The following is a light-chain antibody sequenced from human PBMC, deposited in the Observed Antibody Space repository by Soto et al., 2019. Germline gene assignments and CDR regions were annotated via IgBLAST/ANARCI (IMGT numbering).Light chain of an antibody. CDR1: SSNIGSNY. J-gene: IGLJ3*02. CDR3: GTWDNSLSLWV. V-gene: IGLV1-51*02. CDR2: ENN. Sequence: QSVLTQPPSLSAAPGQKVTISCSGSSSNIGSNYVSWYQHLPETAPKLLIYENNKRPSGIPDRFSGSKSGTSATLGINGLQTGDEADYYCGTWDNSLSLWVFGGGTQLTVL.